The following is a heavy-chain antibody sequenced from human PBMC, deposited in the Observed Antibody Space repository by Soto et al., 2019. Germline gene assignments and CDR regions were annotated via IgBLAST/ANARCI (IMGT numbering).Heavy chain of an antibody. CDR3: AIMGGDYVVVYYYGMDV. D-gene: IGHD4-17*01. J-gene: IGHJ6*02. CDR2: ISAYNGNT. Sequence: ASVKVSCKAPGYTFTSYGISWVRQAPGQGLEWMGWISAYNGNTNYAQKLQGRVTMTTDTSTSTAYMELRSLRSDDTAVYYCAIMGGDYVVVYYYGMDVLGQGTTVTVSS. CDR1: GYTFTSYG. V-gene: IGHV1-18*01.